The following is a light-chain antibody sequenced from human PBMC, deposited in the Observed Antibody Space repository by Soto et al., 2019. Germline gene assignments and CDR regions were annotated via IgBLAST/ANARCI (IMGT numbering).Light chain of an antibody. CDR2: KAS. CDR3: QQYNSYPRT. CDR1: QSISSW. V-gene: IGKV1-5*03. J-gene: IGKJ1*01. Sequence: IKISQSPSTLSASVGDIVTITCRASQSISSWLAWYQQKPGKAPKLLIYKASSLESGVPSRFSGSGSGTEFTLTISSLQPDDFATYSCQQYNSYPRTFGQGTKVDIK.